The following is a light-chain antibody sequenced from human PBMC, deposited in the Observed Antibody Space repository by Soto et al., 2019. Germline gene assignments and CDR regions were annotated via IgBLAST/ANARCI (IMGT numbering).Light chain of an antibody. Sequence: EIVMTQSPATLSVSPGERATLSCRASQSVSSNLAWYQQKPGQSPRLLIYGASTRATGVPARFSGSGSGTEFSLTISRLQSEAFAVYYCQQYDTWLTFGGGTKVEIK. V-gene: IGKV3-15*01. J-gene: IGKJ4*01. CDR3: QQYDTWLT. CDR2: GAS. CDR1: QSVSSN.